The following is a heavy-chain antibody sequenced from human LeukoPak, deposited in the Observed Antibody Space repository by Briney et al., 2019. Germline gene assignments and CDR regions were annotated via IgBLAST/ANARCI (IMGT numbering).Heavy chain of an antibody. Sequence: PGGSLRLSCAASGFIFDDSGMSGVRQAPGKGLEGVSGINWNGGSTGYADSVKGRFTISRDSAKNSLYLQMNSLRAEDTALYHCLRGYYGPGSRFDYWGQGTLVTVSS. J-gene: IGHJ4*02. CDR1: GFIFDDSG. D-gene: IGHD3-10*01. CDR2: INWNGGST. V-gene: IGHV3-20*01. CDR3: LRGYYGPGSRFDY.